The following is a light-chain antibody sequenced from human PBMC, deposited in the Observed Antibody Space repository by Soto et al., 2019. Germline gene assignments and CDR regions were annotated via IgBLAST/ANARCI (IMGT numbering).Light chain of an antibody. Sequence: QSALTQPASVSGSAGQSITISCTGASSDVGGYNYVSWYKQHPRKAPKLMIYEVSNRPSGVSNRYSGSKSGNTASLTISGLQAEDEADYYCSSYTSSNTYVFGTGTKVTVL. CDR1: SSDVGGYNY. J-gene: IGLJ1*01. CDR3: SSYTSSNTYV. V-gene: IGLV2-14*01. CDR2: EVS.